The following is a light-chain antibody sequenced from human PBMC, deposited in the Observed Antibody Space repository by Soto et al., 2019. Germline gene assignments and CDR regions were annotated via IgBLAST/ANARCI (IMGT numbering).Light chain of an antibody. J-gene: IGLJ1*01. Sequence: ALTQPASVSGSPVQSITISCTGTSSDVGGYNYVSWYQQHPGKAPKLMIYDVSNRPSGVSNRFSGSKSGNTASLTISGLQAEDEADYYCSSYTSSSTLGVFGTGTKVTVL. CDR1: SSDVGGYNY. CDR3: SSYTSSSTLGV. CDR2: DVS. V-gene: IGLV2-14*01.